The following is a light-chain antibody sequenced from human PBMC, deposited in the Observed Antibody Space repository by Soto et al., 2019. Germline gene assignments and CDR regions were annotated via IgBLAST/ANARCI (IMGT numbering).Light chain of an antibody. Sequence: DIQMTQSPSTLSASVGDRVIITCRASQSISSWLAWYQQKPGKAPNLLIYDASSLESGVPSRFSGSGSGTEFTLTISSLQPDDFATYYCQQYNSPITFGQVTRLEIK. V-gene: IGKV1-5*01. CDR1: QSISSW. CDR2: DAS. J-gene: IGKJ5*01. CDR3: QQYNSPIT.